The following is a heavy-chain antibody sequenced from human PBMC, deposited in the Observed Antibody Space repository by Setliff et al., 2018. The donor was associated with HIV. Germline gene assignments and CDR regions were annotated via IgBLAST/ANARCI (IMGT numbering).Heavy chain of an antibody. CDR3: ARDHHYDILTGPYYYYMDV. D-gene: IGHD3-9*01. V-gene: IGHV4-59*01. CDR1: GGSISSYY. Sequence: PSETLSLTCTVSGGSISSYYWSWIRQPPGKGLEWIGYIYYSGSTNYNPSLKSRVTISVDTSKNQFSLKLSSVTAADTAVYYCARDHHYDILTGPYYYYMDVWGKGTTVTSP. CDR2: IYYSGST. J-gene: IGHJ6*03.